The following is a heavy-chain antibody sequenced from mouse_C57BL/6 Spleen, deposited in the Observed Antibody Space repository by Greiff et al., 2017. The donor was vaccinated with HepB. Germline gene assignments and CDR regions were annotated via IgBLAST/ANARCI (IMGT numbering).Heavy chain of an antibody. CDR2: INPGSGGT. CDR3: ARSGYYGSSYEGLYFDY. J-gene: IGHJ2*01. CDR1: GYAFTNYL. D-gene: IGHD1-1*01. V-gene: IGHV1-54*01. Sequence: VQLQQSGAELVRPGTSVKVSCKASGYAFTNYLIEWVKQRPGQGLEWIGVINPGSGGTNYNEKFKGKATLTAEKSSSTAYMQLSSLTSEDSAVYFCARSGYYGSSYEGLYFDYWGQGTTLTVSS.